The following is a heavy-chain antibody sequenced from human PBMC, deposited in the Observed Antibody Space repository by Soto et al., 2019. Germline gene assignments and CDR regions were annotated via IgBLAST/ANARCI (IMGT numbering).Heavy chain of an antibody. CDR1: GGTFSSYA. Sequence: GASVKVSCKASGGTFSSYAISWGRQAPGQGLEWMGGIIPIFGTANYAQKFQGRVTITADESTSTAYMELSSLRSEDTAVYYCAREQRTNGGFDPWGQGTLVTVSS. CDR2: IIPIFGTA. J-gene: IGHJ5*02. D-gene: IGHD2-8*01. CDR3: AREQRTNGGFDP. V-gene: IGHV1-69*13.